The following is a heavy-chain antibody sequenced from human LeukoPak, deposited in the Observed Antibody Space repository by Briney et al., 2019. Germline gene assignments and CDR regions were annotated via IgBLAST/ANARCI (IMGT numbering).Heavy chain of an antibody. CDR2: IIPIFGTA. J-gene: IGHJ3*02. CDR1: GGTFSSYA. CDR3: ASSLLRRDAFDI. V-gene: IGHV1-69*05. Sequence: ASVKVSCKASGGTFSSYAISWVRQAPGQGLEWMGGIIPIFGTANYAQKFQGRVTITRNTSISTAYMELSSLRSEDTAVYYCASSLLRRDAFDIWGQGTMVTVSS. D-gene: IGHD3-22*01.